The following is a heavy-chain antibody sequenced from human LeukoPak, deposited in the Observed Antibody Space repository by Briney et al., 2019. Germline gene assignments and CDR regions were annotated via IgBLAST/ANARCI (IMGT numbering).Heavy chain of an antibody. CDR3: ARRTTSGYYWVY. D-gene: IGHD3-22*01. Sequence: GESLKISCKGSGYSFTSFWIGWVRHMPGKGLEWMWIIYPDDSETRYSPSFQGQVTISADKSISTAYLQWSSLKASDTAMYYCARRTTSGYYWVYWGQGTLVTVSS. CDR2: IYPDDSET. CDR1: GYSFTSFW. J-gene: IGHJ4*02. V-gene: IGHV5-51*01.